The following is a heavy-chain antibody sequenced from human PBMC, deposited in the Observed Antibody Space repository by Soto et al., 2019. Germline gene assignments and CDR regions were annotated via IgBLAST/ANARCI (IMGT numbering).Heavy chain of an antibody. J-gene: IGHJ3*02. CDR1: GGSVTSGTYY. CDR2: IYYSGST. CDR3: ASADAYAFNI. Sequence: QVQLQESGPGLVKPSETLSLTCTVSGGSVTSGTYYWSWIRQPPGKGLEYIGYIYYSGSTNYNPSLKRRVPIAVDTPKNQCSLKLSSATAADTALYYCASADAYAFNIWGQGTMVTVSS. V-gene: IGHV4-61*01.